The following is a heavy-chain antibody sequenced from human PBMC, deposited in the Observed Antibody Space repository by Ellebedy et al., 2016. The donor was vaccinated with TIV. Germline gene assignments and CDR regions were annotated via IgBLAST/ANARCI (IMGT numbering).Heavy chain of an antibody. J-gene: IGHJ4*02. V-gene: IGHV3-64*04. D-gene: IGHD5-18*01. Sequence: PGGSLRLSCSASGFTFSSYAMHWVRQAPGKGLEYVSAISSNGGSTYYADSVKGRFTISRDNSKNTLYLQMNSLRAEDTAVYYCAKDQGAGGYSYANDYWGQGTLVTVSS. CDR3: AKDQGAGGYSYANDY. CDR1: GFTFSSYA. CDR2: ISSNGGST.